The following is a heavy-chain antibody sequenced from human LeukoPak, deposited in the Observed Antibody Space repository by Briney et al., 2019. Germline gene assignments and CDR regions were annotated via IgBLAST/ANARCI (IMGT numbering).Heavy chain of an antibody. CDR1: GFTFSSYN. Sequence: GGSLRLSCAASGFTFSSYNMPWVRQAAGKGLECISAIGTAGDTYYPGSMLGRFTISREYAKNSLYLQMNSLRAGDTAVYYCVRDRRLMDLSYYGMDVWGQGTTVTVSS. J-gene: IGHJ6*02. D-gene: IGHD3/OR15-3a*01. CDR3: VRDRRLMDLSYYGMDV. V-gene: IGHV3-13*01. CDR2: IGTAGDT.